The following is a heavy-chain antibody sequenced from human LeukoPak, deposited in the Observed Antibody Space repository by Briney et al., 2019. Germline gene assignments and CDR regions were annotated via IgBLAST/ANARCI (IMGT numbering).Heavy chain of an antibody. J-gene: IGHJ4*02. CDR2: IAYDGDNK. Sequence: PGGSLRLSCAASGFTFNTYAMHWVRQAPGEGLEWVAVIAYDGDNKFYADSVRGRFTISRDNSKSTLYLQMNSLRAEDTAVYCCARDENWGSTHYWGQGTLVTVFS. D-gene: IGHD7-27*01. CDR3: ARDENWGSTHY. V-gene: IGHV3-30-3*01. CDR1: GFTFNTYA.